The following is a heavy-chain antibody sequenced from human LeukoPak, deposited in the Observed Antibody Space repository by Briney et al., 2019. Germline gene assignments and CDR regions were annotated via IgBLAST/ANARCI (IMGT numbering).Heavy chain of an antibody. J-gene: IGHJ4*02. CDR1: GYSISIGYY. D-gene: IGHD3-22*01. V-gene: IGHV4-38-2*01. CDR2: IYHSGST. CDR3: ATLSLDSSGYHDY. Sequence: PSETLSLTCAVSGYSISIGYYWGWIRQPPGKGLGWIGSIYHSGSTYYNPSLKSRVTISVDTSKNQFSLKLSSVTAADTAVYYCATLSLDSSGYHDYWGQGTLVTVSS.